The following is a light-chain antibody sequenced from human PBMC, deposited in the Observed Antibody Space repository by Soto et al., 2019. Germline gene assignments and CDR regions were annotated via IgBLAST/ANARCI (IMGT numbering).Light chain of an antibody. CDR2: AAS. J-gene: IGKJ1*01. V-gene: IGKV1-39*01. Sequence: DIQMTQSPSSLSASVGDRVTITCRASQSISSYLNWYQQKPGKATKLLIYAASSLQSGVPSRFSGSESGTNFTLIISSLQPEDFATHYCQQSYSTPQGTFGQGTKVDIK. CDR1: QSISSY. CDR3: QQSYSTPQGT.